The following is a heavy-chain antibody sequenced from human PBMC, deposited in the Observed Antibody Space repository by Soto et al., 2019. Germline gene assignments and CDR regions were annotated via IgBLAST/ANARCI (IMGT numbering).Heavy chain of an antibody. CDR1: GFTFSSYG. V-gene: IGHV3-30*18. CDR3: DKALSLSLDY. CDR2: ISYDGSNK. Sequence: GGSLRLSCAASGFTFSSYGMHWVRQAPGKGLEWEAVISYDGSNKYYADSVKGRFTISRDNSKNTLYLQMNSLRAEDTAVYYCDKALSLSLDYWGQGTLVTVSS. J-gene: IGHJ4*02.